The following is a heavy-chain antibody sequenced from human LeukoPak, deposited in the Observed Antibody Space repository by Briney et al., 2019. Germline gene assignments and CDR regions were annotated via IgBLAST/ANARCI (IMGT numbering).Heavy chain of an antibody. Sequence: GGSLRLSCAASGFTFSSYSMNWVRQAPGKGLEWVSSISSSSSYIYYADSVKGRFTISRDNAKNSLYLQMNSLRAEDTAVYYCARDRDYGDYVPNYWGQGTLVTASS. D-gene: IGHD4-17*01. V-gene: IGHV3-21*01. CDR2: ISSSSSYI. CDR3: ARDRDYGDYVPNY. J-gene: IGHJ4*02. CDR1: GFTFSSYS.